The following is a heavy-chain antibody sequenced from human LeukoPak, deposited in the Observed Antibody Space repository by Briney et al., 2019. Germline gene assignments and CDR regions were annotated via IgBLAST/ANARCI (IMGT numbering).Heavy chain of an antibody. CDR2: IYYSGST. V-gene: IGHV4-39*01. D-gene: IGHD6-19*01. J-gene: IGHJ4*02. Sequence: SETLSLTCTVSGGSISSSSYYWGWIRQPPGKGLEWIGSIYYSGSTYYNPSLKSRVTISVDTSKNQFPLKLSSVTAADTAVYYCARPAPGYSSGWYDLSYFDYWGQGTLVTVSS. CDR1: GGSISSSSYY. CDR3: ARPAPGYSSGWYDLSYFDY.